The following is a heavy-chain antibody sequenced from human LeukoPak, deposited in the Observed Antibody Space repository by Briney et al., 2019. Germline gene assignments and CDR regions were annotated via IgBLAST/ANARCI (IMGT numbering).Heavy chain of an antibody. CDR2: IYYSGST. CDR1: GGSISSSSYY. V-gene: IGHV4-39*07. J-gene: IGHJ4*02. CDR3: ARERDGRTDLDY. D-gene: IGHD1/OR15-1a*01. Sequence: SETLSLTCTVSGGSISSSSYYWGWIRQPPGKGLEWIGSIYYSGSTYYNPSLKSRVTISVDTSKNQFSLKLSSVTAADTAVYYCARERDGRTDLDYWGQGTLVTVSS.